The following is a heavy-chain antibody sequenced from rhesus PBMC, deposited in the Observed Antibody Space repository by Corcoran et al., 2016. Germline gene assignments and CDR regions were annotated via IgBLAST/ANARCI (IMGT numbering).Heavy chain of an antibody. V-gene: IGHV4-160*01. J-gene: IGHJ6*01. Sequence: QVQLQESGPGLVKPSETLSLTCAVSGGSISSNYWSWIRQPPGTGLEWIGRIYGSGGSTDYNPSLKRRVTISTDPSKNQFSLKLISGTAADTAVYYCARNPLDWGFNVDSWGQGVVVTVSS. CDR1: GGSISSNY. CDR3: ARNPLDWGFNVDS. CDR2: IYGSGGST. D-gene: IGHD3-3*01.